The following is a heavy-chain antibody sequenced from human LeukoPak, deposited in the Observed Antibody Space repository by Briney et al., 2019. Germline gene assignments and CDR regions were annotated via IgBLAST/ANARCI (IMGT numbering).Heavy chain of an antibody. CDR1: YASISSSYFY. V-gene: IGHV4-39*01. D-gene: IGHD1-26*01. Sequence: SETLSLTCTVSYASISSSYFYWSWIRQPPGKGLEWIGNVFHSGSTHYSPSLKSRVTISVDTSRKQFSLRLSAATAADTAVYYCARQRGGSWVNDYWGQGTLVTVSS. CDR2: VFHSGST. CDR3: ARQRGGSWVNDY. J-gene: IGHJ4*02.